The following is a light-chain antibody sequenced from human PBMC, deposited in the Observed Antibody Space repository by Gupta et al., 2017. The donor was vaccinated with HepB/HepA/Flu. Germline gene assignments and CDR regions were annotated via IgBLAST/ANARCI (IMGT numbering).Light chain of an antibody. J-gene: IGKJ1*01. CDR2: DAA. CDR1: QSVSSY. V-gene: IGKV3-11*01. CDR3: QQRSNWPRT. Sequence: ELVFTQSPATLSLSPGASATLSCRSSQSVSSYLAWYQQKPGQAPRLRIYDAANRATASPARLSGSGSWTDYTLTISSREPEDFAVYYCQQRSNWPRTFGQGTKVEIK.